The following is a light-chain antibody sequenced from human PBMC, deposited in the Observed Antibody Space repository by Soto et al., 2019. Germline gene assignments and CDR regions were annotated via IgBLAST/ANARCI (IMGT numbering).Light chain of an antibody. CDR1: QSVSNW. CDR2: DAS. Sequence: DIQMTQSPSTLSSSVGDRVTITCRASQSVSNWLAWYQQKPGKAPRLLIYDASSLQSGAPSSFSGSGSGTEFTLTISSLQPDDFATYYCQQYNSYPDTFGQGTKVEIK. J-gene: IGKJ1*01. CDR3: QQYNSYPDT. V-gene: IGKV1-5*01.